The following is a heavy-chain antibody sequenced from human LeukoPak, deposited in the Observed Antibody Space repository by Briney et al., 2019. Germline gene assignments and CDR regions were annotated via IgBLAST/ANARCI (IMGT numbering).Heavy chain of an antibody. CDR3: ASSGGYDFSSVGDYYYVMDV. D-gene: IGHD3-3*01. V-gene: IGHV1-18*01. J-gene: IGHJ6*02. CDR1: GYTFTSYG. CDR2: ISAYNGNT. Sequence: ASVKVSCKASGYTFTSYGISWVRQAPGQGLEWMGWISAYNGNTNYAQKLQGRVTMTTDTSTSTAYMELRSLRSDDTAVYYCASSGGYDFSSVGDYYYVMDVGAQGTTVTVS.